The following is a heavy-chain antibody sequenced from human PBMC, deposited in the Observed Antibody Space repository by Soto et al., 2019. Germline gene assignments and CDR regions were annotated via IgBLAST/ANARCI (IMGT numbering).Heavy chain of an antibody. V-gene: IGHV3-15*01. CDR1: GFTFNSAW. Sequence: PGGSLRLACAASGFTFNSAWMSWVRQGAREGLEWVGRLKSKNEGGTADYADPVKGRFIISRDDSKNTVDLQMNSLRTEDTAVYFCTSERWTFGESINYFGMDVWGQGTTVTVSS. J-gene: IGHJ6*02. D-gene: IGHD3-10*01. CDR2: LKSKNEGGTA. CDR3: TSERWTFGESINYFGMDV.